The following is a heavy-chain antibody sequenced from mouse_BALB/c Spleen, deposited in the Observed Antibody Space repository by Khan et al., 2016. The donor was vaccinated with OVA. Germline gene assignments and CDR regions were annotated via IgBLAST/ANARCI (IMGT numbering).Heavy chain of an antibody. CDR1: GYSITSGYA. CDR3: ARGNYYGYSFDY. Sequence: EVKLLESGPGLVKPSQSLSLTCTVTGYSITSGYAWNWIRQFPGNKLEWMGYISYSGVTSYTPSLKSRISITRDTSKNQFFLQLNSVTTEDTATYYCARGNYYGYSFDYWGQGTTLTVSS. CDR2: ISYSGVT. V-gene: IGHV3-2*02. J-gene: IGHJ2*01. D-gene: IGHD1-1*01.